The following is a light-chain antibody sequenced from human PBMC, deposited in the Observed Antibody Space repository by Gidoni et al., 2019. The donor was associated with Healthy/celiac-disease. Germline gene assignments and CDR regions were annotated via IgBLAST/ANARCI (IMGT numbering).Light chain of an antibody. Sequence: EIVLTQSPATLSLSPGERATLPCRASQSVSSYLAWYQQKPGQAPRLLIYDASNRATGIPARFSGSGSGTDFTLTISSLEPEDFAVYYCQQRSNRPLTFGGGTKVEIK. J-gene: IGKJ4*01. CDR3: QQRSNRPLT. V-gene: IGKV3-11*01. CDR1: QSVSSY. CDR2: DAS.